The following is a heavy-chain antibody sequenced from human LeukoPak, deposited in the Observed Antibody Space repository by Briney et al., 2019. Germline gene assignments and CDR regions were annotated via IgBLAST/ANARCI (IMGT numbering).Heavy chain of an antibody. CDR2: ISGGGGTT. J-gene: IGHJ4*02. D-gene: IGHD3-9*01. CDR3: ARGTVWLYPRILID. V-gene: IGHV3-23*01. Sequence: PGGSLRLSCATSGFNFSNYAMTWVRQAPGKGLEWVSSISGGGGTTYYGDSAKGRVTVSRDSSKNTLHLQMNSLRLEDTAVYYCARGTVWLYPRILIDWGQGVLVTVSS. CDR1: GFNFSNYA.